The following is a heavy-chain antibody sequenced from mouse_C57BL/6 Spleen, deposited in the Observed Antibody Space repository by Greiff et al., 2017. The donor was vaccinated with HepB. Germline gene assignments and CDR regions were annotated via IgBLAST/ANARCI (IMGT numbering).Heavy chain of an antibody. J-gene: IGHJ2*01. Sequence: EVHLVESGTVLARPGASVKMSCKTSGYTFTSYWMHWVKQRPGQGLEWIGAIYPGNSDTSYNQKFKGKAKLTAVTSASTAYMELSSLTNEDSAVYYCTRDYGSSSYYFDYWGQGTTLTVSS. D-gene: IGHD1-1*01. V-gene: IGHV1-5*01. CDR3: TRDYGSSSYYFDY. CDR2: IYPGNSDT. CDR1: GYTFTSYW.